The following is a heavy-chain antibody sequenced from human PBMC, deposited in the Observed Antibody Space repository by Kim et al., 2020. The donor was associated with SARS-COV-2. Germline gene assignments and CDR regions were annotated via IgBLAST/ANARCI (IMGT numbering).Heavy chain of an antibody. Sequence: SETLSLTCTVSGGSISSYYWSWIRQPPGKGLEWIGYIYYSGSTNYNPPLKSRVTISVDTSKNQFSLKLSSVTAADTAVYYCASDIPAAGYFDPWGQGTLVTVSS. CDR2: IYYSGST. CDR1: GGSISSYY. V-gene: IGHV4-59*13. D-gene: IGHD6-13*01. J-gene: IGHJ5*02. CDR3: ASDIPAAGYFDP.